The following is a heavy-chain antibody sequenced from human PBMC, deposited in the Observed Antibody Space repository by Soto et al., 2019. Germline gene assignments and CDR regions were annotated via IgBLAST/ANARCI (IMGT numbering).Heavy chain of an antibody. Sequence: EVQLLESGGGLVQPGGSLRLSCAASGFTFSSYAMSWVRQAPGKGLEWVSGISGGGVSTYYADSVKGRFTIPRENSQNTVYLQMKSPGADDTGVYYCATDRKSFDYWGQGNLVTVSS. V-gene: IGHV3-23*01. CDR1: GFTFSSYA. J-gene: IGHJ4*02. CDR3: ATDRKSFDY. CDR2: ISGGGVST.